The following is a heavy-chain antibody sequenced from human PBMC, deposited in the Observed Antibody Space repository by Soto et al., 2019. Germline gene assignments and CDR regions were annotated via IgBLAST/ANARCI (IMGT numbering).Heavy chain of an antibody. CDR3: AHRRSYCSGGSCYSGFDY. Sequence: QITLMESGPTLVKPTQTLTLTCTFSGFSLSTSGVGVGWIRQPPGKALEWLALIYWDDDKRYSPSLKSRLTITKDTSKNQVVLTMTNMDPVDTATYYCAHRRSYCSGGSCYSGFDYWGQGTLVTVSS. J-gene: IGHJ4*02. V-gene: IGHV2-5*02. D-gene: IGHD2-15*01. CDR2: IYWDDDK. CDR1: GFSLSTSGVG.